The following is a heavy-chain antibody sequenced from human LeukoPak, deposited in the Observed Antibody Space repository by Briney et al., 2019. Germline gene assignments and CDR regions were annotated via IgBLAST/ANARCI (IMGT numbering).Heavy chain of an antibody. CDR3: ARGGLTRLWLRDAFDI. D-gene: IGHD5-18*01. CDR2: ISSSNSYI. Sequence: TPGGSLRLSCAASGFAFSNYDMNWVRQAPGKGLEWVSFISSSNSYIYYADSVKGRFTISRDNANNSLYLQMNSLRAEDTAVYYCARGGLTRLWLRDAFDIWGQGTMVTVSS. V-gene: IGHV3-21*01. J-gene: IGHJ3*02. CDR1: GFAFSNYD.